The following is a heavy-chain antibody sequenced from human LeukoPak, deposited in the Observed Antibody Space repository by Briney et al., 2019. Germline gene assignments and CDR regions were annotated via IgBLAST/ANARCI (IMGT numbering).Heavy chain of an antibody. V-gene: IGHV4-34*01. Sequence: PSETLSLTCTVSGGSISGYYWSWIRQPPGKGLEWIGEINHSGSTNYNPSLKSRVTISVDTSKNQFSLKLSSVTAADTAVYYCARMGSTTVTAGWYFDLWGRGTLVTVSS. CDR3: ARMGSTTVTAGWYFDL. CDR2: INHSGST. J-gene: IGHJ2*01. CDR1: GGSISGYY. D-gene: IGHD4-17*01.